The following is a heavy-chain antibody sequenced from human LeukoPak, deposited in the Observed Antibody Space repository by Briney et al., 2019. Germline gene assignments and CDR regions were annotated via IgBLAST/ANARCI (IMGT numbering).Heavy chain of an antibody. CDR1: GGSISSYY. V-gene: IGHV4-59*08. J-gene: IGHJ3*01. CDR2: IYYSGST. Sequence: SETLSLTCTVSGGSISSYYWSWIRQPPGKGLEWIGYIYYSGSTNYNPSLKSRVTISVDTSKNQFSLQLSSVTPQDTAVYYCARAWALDVWGHGTMVTVSS. CDR3: ARAWALDV.